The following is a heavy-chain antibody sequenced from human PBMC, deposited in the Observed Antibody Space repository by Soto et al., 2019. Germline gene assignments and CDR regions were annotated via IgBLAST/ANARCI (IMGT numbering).Heavy chain of an antibody. J-gene: IGHJ4*02. CDR2: ISYDGSNK. CDR3: AANDSSGYGPFDY. CDR1: GFTFSSYG. Sequence: PGGSLRLSCAASGFTFSSYGMHWVRQAPGKGLEWVAVISYDGSNKYYADSVKGRFTISRDNSKNTLYLQMNSLRAEDTAVYYCAANDSSGYGPFDYWGQGTLVTVSS. D-gene: IGHD3-22*01. V-gene: IGHV3-30*03.